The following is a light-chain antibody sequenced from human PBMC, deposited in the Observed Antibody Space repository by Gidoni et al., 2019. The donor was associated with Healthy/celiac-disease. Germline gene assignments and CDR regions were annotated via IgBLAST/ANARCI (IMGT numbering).Light chain of an antibody. CDR2: DAS. Sequence: EIVFTQSPATLSLSPGERATLSCRASQSVSSYLAWYQQKPGQAPSLLIYDASNRATGIPARLSGSGYGTDFTLTISSLEPEDVAGYYCQQRSNWPRAFGQGKRLEIK. CDR3: QQRSNWPRA. CDR1: QSVSSY. V-gene: IGKV3-11*01. J-gene: IGKJ5*01.